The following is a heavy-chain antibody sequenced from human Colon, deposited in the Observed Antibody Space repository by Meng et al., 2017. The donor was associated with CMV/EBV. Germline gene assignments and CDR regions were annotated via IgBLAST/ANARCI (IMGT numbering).Heavy chain of an antibody. CDR2: INLWNGDI. Sequence: ASVKVSCKASGYAFNKHGMNWVRQAPGRGLEWMGWINLWNGDIKYGQRFQGRVTVSADTSTSTVYMEVKGLTSDDTALYYCARDLFSPGGNSCFDNWGQGTVVTVSS. CDR1: GYAFNKHG. D-gene: IGHD3-16*01. V-gene: IGHV1-18*01. CDR3: ARDLFSPGGNSCFDN. J-gene: IGHJ4*02.